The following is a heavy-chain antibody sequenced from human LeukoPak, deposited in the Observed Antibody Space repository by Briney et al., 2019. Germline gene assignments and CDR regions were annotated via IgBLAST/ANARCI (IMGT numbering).Heavy chain of an antibody. J-gene: IGHJ5*02. V-gene: IGHV4-34*01. CDR1: GGSFSGYY. CDR3: AREGASGSYFWFDP. D-gene: IGHD1-26*01. Sequence: SETLSLTCAVYGGSFSGYYWSWIRQPPGKGLEWIGEINHSGSTNYNPSLKSRVTISVDTSKNQFSLKLSSVTAADTAVYYCAREGASGSYFWFDPWGQGTLVTVSS. CDR2: INHSGST.